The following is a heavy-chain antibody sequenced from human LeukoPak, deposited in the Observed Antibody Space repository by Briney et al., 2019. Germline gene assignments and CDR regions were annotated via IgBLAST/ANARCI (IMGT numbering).Heavy chain of an antibody. J-gene: IGHJ4*02. CDR1: GGSIRNYY. D-gene: IGHD5-12*01. V-gene: IGHV4-59*01. CDR3: ARGTNEFSGYVFDY. Sequence: PSETLSLTCTVSGGSIRNYYWSWIRQPPGKGLEWIGYLYYTGSTNYNPSLKSRVTISVDTSKNQFSLKLSSVTAADTAVYYCARGTNEFSGYVFDYWGQGTLVTVSS. CDR2: LYYTGST.